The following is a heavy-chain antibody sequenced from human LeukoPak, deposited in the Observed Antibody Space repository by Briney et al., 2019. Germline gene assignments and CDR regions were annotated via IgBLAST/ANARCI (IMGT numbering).Heavy chain of an antibody. D-gene: IGHD6-13*01. CDR3: ARDSGWFRSDY. V-gene: IGHV3-7*03. J-gene: IGHJ4*02. CDR2: IKEDGSEK. Sequence: GGSLRLSCAASGFTFSAYWMTWVRQAPGKGLEWVANIKEDGSEKYYVDSVKGRFTISRDNAKNSLYLQMNSLKAEDTAVYYCARDSGWFRSDYWGQGMLVTVSS. CDR1: GFTFSAYW.